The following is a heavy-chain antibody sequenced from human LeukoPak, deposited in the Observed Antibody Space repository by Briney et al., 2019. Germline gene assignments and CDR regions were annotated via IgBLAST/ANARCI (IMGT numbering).Heavy chain of an antibody. CDR2: ISSSSSYI. Sequence: GGSLRLSCAASGFTFSSHGMNWVRQAPGKGLEWVSSISSSSSYIYYADSVKGRFTISRDNAKNSLYLQMNSLRAEDTAVYYCARDMRIRGVEYYYYYMDVWGKGTTVTISS. D-gene: IGHD3-10*01. V-gene: IGHV3-21*01. CDR1: GFTFSSHG. J-gene: IGHJ6*03. CDR3: ARDMRIRGVEYYYYYMDV.